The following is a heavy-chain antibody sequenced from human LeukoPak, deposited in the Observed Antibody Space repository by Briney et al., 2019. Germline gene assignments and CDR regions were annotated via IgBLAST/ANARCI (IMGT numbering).Heavy chain of an antibody. CDR1: GFTFSGPA. CDR3: TRGSGYYGY. J-gene: IGHJ4*02. D-gene: IGHD3-3*01. Sequence: GGSLRLSCAASGFTFSGPAMHWVRQASGKGLEWVGRIRSKANSYATAYAASVKGRFAISRDDSKNTAYLQMNSLKTEDTAVYYCTRGSGYYGYWGQGTLVTVSS. V-gene: IGHV3-73*01. CDR2: IRSKANSYAT.